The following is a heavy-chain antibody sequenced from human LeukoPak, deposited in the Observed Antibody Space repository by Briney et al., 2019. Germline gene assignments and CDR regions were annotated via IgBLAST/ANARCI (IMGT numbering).Heavy chain of an antibody. CDR1: GGSISSSSYY. Sequence: PSETLSLTCTVSGGSISSSSYYWGWIRQPPGKGLEWIGSIYYSGSTYYNPSLKSRVTISVDTSKNQFSLKLSSVTAADTAVYYCARRGIVGAQFDYWGQGTLVTVSS. J-gene: IGHJ4*02. CDR2: IYYSGST. D-gene: IGHD1-26*01. CDR3: ARRGIVGAQFDY. V-gene: IGHV4-39*01.